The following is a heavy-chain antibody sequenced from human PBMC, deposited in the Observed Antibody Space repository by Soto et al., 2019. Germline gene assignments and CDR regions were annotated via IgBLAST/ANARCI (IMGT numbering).Heavy chain of an antibody. D-gene: IGHD1-1*01. V-gene: IGHV1-18*01. CDR3: ARHNSQWPNWFDP. J-gene: IGHJ5*02. Sequence: QVQQVQSGAEVKRPGASAKVSCKASGYTFTSYGFSWVRQAPGQGLEWVGWISAYDGSTNYAQKCQGRVTRTTDTSTSTAYMELKSLTSDDTAVYYCARHNSQWPNWFDPWGQGTLVTVSS. CDR2: ISAYDGST. CDR1: GYTFTSYG.